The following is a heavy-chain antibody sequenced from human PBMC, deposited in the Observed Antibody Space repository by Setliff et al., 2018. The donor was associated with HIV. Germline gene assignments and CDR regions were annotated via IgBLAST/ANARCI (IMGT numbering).Heavy chain of an antibody. CDR2: IYWSGLT. D-gene: IGHD3-22*01. CDR3: ARHDSGGYYSLDY. CDR1: GGAISSYY. Sequence: PSETLSLTCTVSGGAISSYYWSWIRQPAGKGLEWIGSIYWSGLTFYNPSLKSRVTISVDTSKNQFSLKLSSVTAANTAVYYCARHDSGGYYSLDYWGQGTLVTVSS. V-gene: IGHV4-59*08. J-gene: IGHJ4*02.